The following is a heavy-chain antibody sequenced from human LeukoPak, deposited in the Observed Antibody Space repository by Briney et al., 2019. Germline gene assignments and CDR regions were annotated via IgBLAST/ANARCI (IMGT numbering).Heavy chain of an antibody. Sequence: GGSLRLSCAASGFTFSSYYMSWVRQAPGKGLEWVSSISGTSSYIYFADSLKGRFTISRDNAKNSLYLQMNSLRAEDTAVYYCARGTYDGRNWYFDLWGRGTLVTVSS. CDR3: ARGTYDGRNWYFDL. J-gene: IGHJ2*01. CDR2: ISGTSSYI. V-gene: IGHV3-21*01. D-gene: IGHD3-16*01. CDR1: GFTFSSYY.